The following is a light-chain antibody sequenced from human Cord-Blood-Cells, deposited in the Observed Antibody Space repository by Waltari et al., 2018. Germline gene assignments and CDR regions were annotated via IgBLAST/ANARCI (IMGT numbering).Light chain of an antibody. V-gene: IGKV3-20*01. CDR3: QQYGSSPYT. Sequence: EIVLTQSPGTLSLSPGARATLSCRASQSVSSSYLAWYQQKPGQAPRLLIYGASSRATCIPDRFSGSGSGTDFTLTISRLEPEDFAVYYCQQYGSSPYTFGQGTKLEIK. CDR2: GAS. CDR1: QSVSSSY. J-gene: IGKJ2*01.